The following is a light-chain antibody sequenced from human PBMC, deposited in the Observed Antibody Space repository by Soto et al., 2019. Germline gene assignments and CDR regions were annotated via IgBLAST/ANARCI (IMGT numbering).Light chain of an antibody. J-gene: IGLJ2*01. CDR2: DNS. CDR1: SSNVGNNF. CDR3: ATWDSKLSAVV. Sequence: QSVLTQPPSMSAAPGQKVTISCSGTSSNVGNNFVSWYQQVPGAAPKLLIFDNSQRPSGIPDRFFASKSGTSATLAITGPQPGDEAVYYCATWDSKLSAVVFGAVTKLTVL. V-gene: IGLV1-51*01.